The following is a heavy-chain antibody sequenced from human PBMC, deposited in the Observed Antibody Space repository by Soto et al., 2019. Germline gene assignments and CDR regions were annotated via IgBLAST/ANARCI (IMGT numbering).Heavy chain of an antibody. CDR1: GGSISTFY. J-gene: IGHJ3*02. CDR3: ARGGRDGFDI. CDR2: VYIPGST. Sequence: QVQLQESGPGLVKPSETLSLTCNVSGGSISTFYWNWIRQSAEKGLEWIGRVYIPGSTNYHPSLKSRVTMSVDTSENQFSLKMSSVTAAATAVYYCARGGRDGFDIWGQGTRVTVSS. V-gene: IGHV4-4*07.